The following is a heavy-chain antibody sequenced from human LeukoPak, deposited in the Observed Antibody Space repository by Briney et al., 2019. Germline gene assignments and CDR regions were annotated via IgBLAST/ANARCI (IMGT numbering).Heavy chain of an antibody. CDR1: GGSFSGYY. CDR2: INHSGST. J-gene: IGHJ4*02. Sequence: PSETLSLTCAVYGGSFSGYYWSWIRQPPGKGLEWIGEINHSGSTNYNPSLKSRVTISVDTSKNQFSLKLSSVTAADTAVYYCARTSSSWPLGSHPIDYWGQGTLVTVSS. D-gene: IGHD6-13*01. V-gene: IGHV4-34*01. CDR3: ARTSSSWPLGSHPIDY.